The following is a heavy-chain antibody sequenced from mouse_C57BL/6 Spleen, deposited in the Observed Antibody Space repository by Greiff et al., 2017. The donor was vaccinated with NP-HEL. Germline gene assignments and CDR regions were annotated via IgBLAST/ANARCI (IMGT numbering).Heavy chain of an antibody. CDR3: ARFSTPYWYFDV. CDR2: INPYNGGT. V-gene: IGHV1-19*01. CDR1: GYTFTDYY. D-gene: IGHD6-1*01. J-gene: IGHJ1*03. Sequence: EVQVVESGPVLVKPGASVKMSCKASGYTFTDYYMNWVKQSHGKSLEWIGVINPYNGGTSYNQKFKGKATLTVDKSSSTAYMELNSLTSEDSAVYYCARFSTPYWYFDVWGTGTTVTVSS.